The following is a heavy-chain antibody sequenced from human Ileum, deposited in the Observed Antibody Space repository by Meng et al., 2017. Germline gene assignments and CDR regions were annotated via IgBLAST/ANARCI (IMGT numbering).Heavy chain of an antibody. Sequence: EVQLVESGGGLVQPRWSLRLSCAPSGFPFSRHSMNRTRHAPGKRLEWVSLVSSGSDYVYYGDSVRGRFTVSRDNAKNALYLQMDRLRVEDTALYFCARHRGYCSGGSCHQWGQGTLVTVSS. CDR1: GFPFSRHS. V-gene: IGHV3-21*06. J-gene: IGHJ4*02. CDR3: ARHRGYCSGGSCHQ. D-gene: IGHD2-15*01. CDR2: VSSGSDYV.